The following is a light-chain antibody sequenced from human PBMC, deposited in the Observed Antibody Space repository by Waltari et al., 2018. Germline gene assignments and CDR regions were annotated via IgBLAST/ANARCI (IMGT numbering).Light chain of an antibody. CDR1: ALPNRY. Sequence: SYELTQPPSVSVSPGQTARITCSGDALPNRYAYWYQQKPGRAPILLIYKDTGRPSRIPGRFSGSTSGTTVTLTITGVQAEDEADDYCQSTDSSAVYGVFGGGTKLTVL. J-gene: IGLJ2*01. CDR3: QSTDSSAVYGV. V-gene: IGLV3-25*03. CDR2: KDT.